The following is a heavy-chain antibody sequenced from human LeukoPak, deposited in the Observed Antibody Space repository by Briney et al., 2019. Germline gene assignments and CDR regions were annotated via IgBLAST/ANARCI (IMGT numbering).Heavy chain of an antibody. V-gene: IGHV3-23*01. D-gene: IGHD3-10*01. Sequence: GGSLRLSCAASGFTFSRYAMSWVRQAPGKGLEWVSAISGSGGSTYYADSVKGRFTISRDNSKNTLYLQMNSLRAEDTAVYYCAIKSYGSGRSFDYWGQGTLVTVSS. J-gene: IGHJ4*02. CDR3: AIKSYGSGRSFDY. CDR2: ISGSGGST. CDR1: GFTFSRYA.